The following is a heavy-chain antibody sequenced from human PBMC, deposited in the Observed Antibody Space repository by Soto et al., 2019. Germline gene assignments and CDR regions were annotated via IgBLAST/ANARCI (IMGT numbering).Heavy chain of an antibody. CDR2: INPSGGST. CDR3: GRKNKVGKSRAGPDY. J-gene: IGHJ4*02. V-gene: IGHV1-46*01. D-gene: IGHD6-13*01. CDR1: GYTFTSYY. Sequence: ASVKVSCKASGYTFTSYYMHWVRQAPGQGLEWMGVINPSGGSTSYAQNFQGRVTMTRDTSTSTVYMELSSWRSEVTAVYYCGRKNKVGKSRAGPDYWGQGTLVTVSS.